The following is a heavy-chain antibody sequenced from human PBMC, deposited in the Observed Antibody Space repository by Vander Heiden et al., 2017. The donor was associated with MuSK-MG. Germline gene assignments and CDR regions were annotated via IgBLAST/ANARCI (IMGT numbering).Heavy chain of an antibody. CDR1: GFTFSSYS. J-gene: IGHJ4*02. Sequence: EVQLVESGAGLVKPGGSLRPSCAASGFTFSSYSMNWVRQAPGKGLEWVSSISSSSSYIYYADSVKGRFTISRDNAKNSLYLQMNSLRADYTAVYYCARDHDSSGYYGYWGQGTLVTVSS. CDR3: ARDHDSSGYYGY. CDR2: ISSSSSYI. V-gene: IGHV3-21*01. D-gene: IGHD3-22*01.